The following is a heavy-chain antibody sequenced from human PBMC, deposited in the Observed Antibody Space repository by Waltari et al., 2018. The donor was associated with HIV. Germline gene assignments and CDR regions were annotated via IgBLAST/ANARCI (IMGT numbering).Heavy chain of an antibody. CDR3: AKASGIVNGANSRYWYFDL. D-gene: IGHD4-17*01. CDR2: SYSGGST. Sequence: EVQLVESGGGLIQPGGSLRLSCAASGFTVSSNYINWVRQAPGKGVEWVSASYSGGSTYYADAVKGRFTISRDNSRNTLYLQMNSLRAEDTAVYYCAKASGIVNGANSRYWYFDLWGRGTLVTVSS. V-gene: IGHV3-53*01. CDR1: GFTVSSNY. J-gene: IGHJ2*01.